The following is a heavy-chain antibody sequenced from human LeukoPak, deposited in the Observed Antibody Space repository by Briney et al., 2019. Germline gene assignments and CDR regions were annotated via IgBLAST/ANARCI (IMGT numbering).Heavy chain of an antibody. V-gene: IGHV3-48*01. CDR3: ARVHSSGWTSDFDY. CDR1: GFTFSSYS. CDR2: ISSSSSTI. Sequence: GGSLRLSCAASGFTFSSYSMNWVRQAPPKGLEWVSYISSSSSTIYYADSVKGRFTISRDNAKNSLYLQMNSLRAEDTAVYYCARVHSSGWTSDFDYWGQGTLVTVSS. J-gene: IGHJ4*02. D-gene: IGHD6-19*01.